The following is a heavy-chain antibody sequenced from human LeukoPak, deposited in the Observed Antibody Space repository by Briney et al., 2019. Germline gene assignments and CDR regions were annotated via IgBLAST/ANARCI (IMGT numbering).Heavy chain of an antibody. J-gene: IGHJ4*02. V-gene: IGHV3-33*06. CDR2: IWYDGSNK. Sequence: GGSLRLSCAASGFTFSSYGMHWVRQAPGKGLEWVAVIWYDGSNKYYADSVKGRFTISRDNSKNTLYLQMNSLRAEDTAVYYCAKDLPKSMVTGPFDYWGQGTLVTVSS. CDR1: GFTFSSYG. D-gene: IGHD2-21*02. CDR3: AKDLPKSMVTGPFDY.